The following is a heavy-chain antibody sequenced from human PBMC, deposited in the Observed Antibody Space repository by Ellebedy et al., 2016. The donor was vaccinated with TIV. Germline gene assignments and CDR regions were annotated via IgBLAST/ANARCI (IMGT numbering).Heavy chain of an antibody. CDR3: ARGFPYRGYDRYCDS. CDR1: GGSISSGDYY. V-gene: IGHV4-30-4*01. J-gene: IGHJ5*01. Sequence: MPSETLSLTCTVSGGSISSGDYYWTWIRQPPGKALEWIGYVYYTGSTHYNPSLKSRVTISMATSKNQFSLNLRSVSVAETAIYYCARGFPYRGYDRYCDSWGQGSLVTVSS. CDR2: VYYTGST. D-gene: IGHD5-12*01.